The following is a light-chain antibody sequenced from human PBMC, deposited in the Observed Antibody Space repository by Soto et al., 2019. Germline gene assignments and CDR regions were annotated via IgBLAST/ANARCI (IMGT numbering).Light chain of an antibody. CDR3: QQYYSTLIT. J-gene: IGKJ5*01. V-gene: IGKV4-1*01. Sequence: DIALTQSPDSLALSLGERATMNCKSSQSVLYSSYNKSYLAWYQVKPGRPPKLLFSWASTRESGVPDRFNGSGSGTDFTLTISSLQAEDVAVYYCQQYYSTLITFGQGTRLEIK. CDR2: WAS. CDR1: QSVLYSSYNKSY.